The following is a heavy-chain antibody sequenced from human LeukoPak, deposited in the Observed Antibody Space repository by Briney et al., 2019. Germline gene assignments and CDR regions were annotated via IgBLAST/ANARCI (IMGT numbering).Heavy chain of an antibody. V-gene: IGHV4-39*07. CDR1: GGSISSSSYN. Sequence: SETLSLTCTVSGGSISSSSYNWGWIRQPPGKGLEWIGSIHYTGTTYYDPSLKNRVTISSDTSKNQFSLKLSSVTAADTAVYYCARIGGSFYFYYYMDVWGKGTTVTVSS. D-gene: IGHD1-26*01. CDR2: IHYTGTT. CDR3: ARIGGSFYFYYYMDV. J-gene: IGHJ6*03.